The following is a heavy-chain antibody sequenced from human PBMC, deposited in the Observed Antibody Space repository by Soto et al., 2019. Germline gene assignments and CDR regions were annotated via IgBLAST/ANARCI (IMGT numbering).Heavy chain of an antibody. J-gene: IGHJ4*02. V-gene: IGHV4-59*08. CDR3: ARGHDFFAS. CDR1: GGSISSYY. CDR2: MYYSGST. Sequence: SETLSLTCTVSGGSISSYYWSWIRQPPGKGLEWIASMYYSGSTNYNPSLNSRVTISVDTSKKQFYLRLTSVTAADTAVYYCARGHDFFASWGQGTLVTVSS.